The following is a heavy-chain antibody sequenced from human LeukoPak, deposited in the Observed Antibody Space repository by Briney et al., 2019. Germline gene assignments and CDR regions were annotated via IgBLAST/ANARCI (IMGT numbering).Heavy chain of an antibody. CDR2: ISSSSSYT. CDR3: ARASSTNYDYVWGSYPFDP. Sequence: GGSLRLSCAASGFTFSDYYMSWIRQAPGKGLEWVSYISSSSSYTNYADSVKGRFTISRANAKNSLYLQMNSLRAEDTAVYYCARASSTNYDYVWGSYPFDPWGQGTLVTVSS. V-gene: IGHV3-11*06. J-gene: IGHJ5*02. D-gene: IGHD3-16*01. CDR1: GFTFSDYY.